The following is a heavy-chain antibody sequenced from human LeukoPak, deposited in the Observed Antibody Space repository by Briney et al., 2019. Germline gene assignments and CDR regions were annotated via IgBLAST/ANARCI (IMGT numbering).Heavy chain of an antibody. J-gene: IGHJ1*01. CDR3: ATSYYDFWSYSSEYFQH. CDR2: INPNSGGT. V-gene: IGHV1-2*02. CDR1: GYTFSGYY. D-gene: IGHD3-3*01. Sequence: GASVKVSCKASGYTFSGYYMHWVRQAPGQGLEWMGWINPNSGGTKYAQQFQGRVTMTRDTSISTAYMELSRLRSDDTAVYYCATSYYDFWSYSSEYFQHWGQGTLVTVSS.